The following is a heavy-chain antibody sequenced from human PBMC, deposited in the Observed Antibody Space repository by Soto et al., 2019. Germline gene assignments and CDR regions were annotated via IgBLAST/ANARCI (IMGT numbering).Heavy chain of an antibody. D-gene: IGHD3-10*01. V-gene: IGHV3-21*01. Sequence: GGSLRLSCAASGFTFSSYSMNWVRQAPGKGLEWVSSISSSSSYIYYADSVKGRFTISRDNAKNSLYLQMNSLRAEDTAVYYCARDEALWFGELSPGKYYYYGMDVWGQGNTVTVSS. CDR3: ARDEALWFGELSPGKYYYYGMDV. CDR2: ISSSSSYI. J-gene: IGHJ6*02. CDR1: GFTFSSYS.